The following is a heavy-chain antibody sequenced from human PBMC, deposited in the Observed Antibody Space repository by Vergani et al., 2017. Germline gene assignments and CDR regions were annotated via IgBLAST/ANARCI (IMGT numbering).Heavy chain of an antibody. V-gene: IGHV4-39*07. CDR3: ARDRIVVVPAAIGYYYYGMDV. CDR1: GGSISSSSYY. D-gene: IGHD2-2*02. Sequence: QLQLQESGPGLVKPSETLSLTCTVSGGSISSSSYYWGWIRQPPGKGLEWIGYIYYSGSTYYNPSLKSRVTISVDTSKNQFSLKLSSVTAADTAVYYCARDRIVVVPAAIGYYYYGMDVWGQGTTVTVSS. CDR2: IYYSGST. J-gene: IGHJ6*02.